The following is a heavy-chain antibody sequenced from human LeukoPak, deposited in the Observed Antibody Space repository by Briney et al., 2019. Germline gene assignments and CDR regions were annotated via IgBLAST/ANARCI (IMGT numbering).Heavy chain of an antibody. CDR2: TYYRSKWYN. CDR1: GDSVSSNSAA. V-gene: IGHV6-1*01. CDR3: ARVHYDSSGYYYWGFDY. Sequence: SQTLSLTCAISGDSVSSNSAAWNWIRQSPSRGLGWLGRTYYRSKWYNDYAVSVKSRITINPDTSKNQFSLQLNSVTPEDTAVYYCARVHYDSSGYYYWGFDYWGQGTLVTVSS. D-gene: IGHD3-22*01. J-gene: IGHJ4*02.